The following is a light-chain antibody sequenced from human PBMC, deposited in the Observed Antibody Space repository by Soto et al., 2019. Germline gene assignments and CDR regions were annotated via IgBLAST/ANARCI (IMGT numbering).Light chain of an antibody. V-gene: IGKV1-39*01. Sequence: DIQMTQSPSSMSASVGDRVTITCRASESIASPLNWYQQKPGKAPKLLIYAASSLQNGVPSRFRGGGSGTDFTLTISNLQPEDFATYYCQQTYSTLSITFGQGTRLEIK. J-gene: IGKJ5*01. CDR1: ESIASP. CDR2: AAS. CDR3: QQTYSTLSIT.